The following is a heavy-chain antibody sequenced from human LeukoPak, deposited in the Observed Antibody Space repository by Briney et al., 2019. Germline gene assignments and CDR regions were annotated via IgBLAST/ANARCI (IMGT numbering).Heavy chain of an antibody. J-gene: IGHJ6*03. CDR2: INPSGGST. D-gene: IGHD5-24*01. V-gene: IGHV1-46*01. Sequence: ASVTVSCTASGYTFTTYYMHWVRQAPGQGLEWMGMINPSGGSTSYAQKFQGRVTMTRDTSTSTVYMELSSLRSEDTAVYYCARDREMATIRSRGYYYYYMDVWGKGTTVTVSS. CDR1: GYTFTTYY. CDR3: ARDREMATIRSRGYYYYYMDV.